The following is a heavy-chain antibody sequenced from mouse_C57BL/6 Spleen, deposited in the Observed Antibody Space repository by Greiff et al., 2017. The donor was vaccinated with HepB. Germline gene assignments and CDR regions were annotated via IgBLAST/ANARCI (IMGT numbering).Heavy chain of an antibody. J-gene: IGHJ4*01. CDR1: GYSFTDYN. CDR2: INPNYGTT. Sequence: VQLKQSGPELVKPGASVKISCKASGYSFTDYNMNWVKQSNGKSLEWIGVINPNYGTTSYNQKFKGKATLTVDQSSSTAYMQLNSLTSEDSAVYYCARQARGSSYDAMDYWGQGTSVTVSS. D-gene: IGHD1-1*01. CDR3: ARQARGSSYDAMDY. V-gene: IGHV1-39*01.